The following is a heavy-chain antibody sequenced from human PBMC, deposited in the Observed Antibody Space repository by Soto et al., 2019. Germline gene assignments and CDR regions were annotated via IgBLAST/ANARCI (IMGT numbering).Heavy chain of an antibody. V-gene: IGHV3-73*01. D-gene: IGHD3-22*01. J-gene: IGHJ4*02. Sequence: PGGSLRLSCAASGFTFSGSAMHWVRQASGKGLEWVGRIRSKANSYATAYAASVKGRFTISRDDSKNTAYLQMNSLKTEDTAVYYCTTPRDPYYYDSSSPYWGQATLVTVSS. CDR3: TTPRDPYYYDSSSPY. CDR2: IRSKANSYAT. CDR1: GFTFSGSA.